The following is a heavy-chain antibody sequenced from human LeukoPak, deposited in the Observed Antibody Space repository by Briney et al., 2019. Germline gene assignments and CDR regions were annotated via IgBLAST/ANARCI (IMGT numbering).Heavy chain of an antibody. Sequence: GGSLRLSCAASGFTFSSYWMAWVRQAPGKGLEWVANIRQDGGEIYYVDSVKGRFTLSRDNAKNSLYLEMNSLRDEDKAVYYCARDKIVGATNFDSWGQGTLVTVSS. D-gene: IGHD1-26*01. CDR1: GFTFSSYW. V-gene: IGHV3-7*03. CDR2: IRQDGGEI. J-gene: IGHJ4*02. CDR3: ARDKIVGATNFDS.